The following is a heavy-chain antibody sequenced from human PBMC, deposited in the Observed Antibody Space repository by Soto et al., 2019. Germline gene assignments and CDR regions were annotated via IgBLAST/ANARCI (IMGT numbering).Heavy chain of an antibody. Sequence: GGSLRLSCAASGFTFTIYAMTWVRQAPGKGLEWVSTISGSGGTAYYADSVKGRFTFSRDNSKNTLYLQMNSLRAEDTAVYYCAKDAYYYDSSCYPAVPVYGMDVWSRGTTVPVSS. D-gene: IGHD3-22*01. CDR1: GFTFTIYA. CDR2: ISGSGGTA. J-gene: IGHJ6*02. CDR3: AKDAYYYDSSCYPAVPVYGMDV. V-gene: IGHV3-23*01.